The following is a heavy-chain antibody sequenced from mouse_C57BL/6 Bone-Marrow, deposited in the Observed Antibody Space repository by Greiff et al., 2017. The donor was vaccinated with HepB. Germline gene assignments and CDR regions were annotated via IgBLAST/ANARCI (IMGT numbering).Heavy chain of an antibody. CDR3: ERSRPRRYYGSLDY. CDR2: IDPNSGGT. V-gene: IGHV1-72*01. D-gene: IGHD1-1*01. CDR1: GYTFTSYW. Sequence: QVQLQQPGAELVKPGASVKLSCKASGYTFTSYWMHWVKQRPGRGLEWIGRIDPNSGGTKYNEKFKSKATLTVDKPSSTAYMQLSSLTSEDSAVYYCERSRPRRYYGSLDYWGQGTTLTVSS. J-gene: IGHJ2*01.